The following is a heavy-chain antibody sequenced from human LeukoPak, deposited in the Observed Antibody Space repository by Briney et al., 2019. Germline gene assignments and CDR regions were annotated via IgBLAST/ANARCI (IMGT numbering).Heavy chain of an antibody. V-gene: IGHV3-9*03. CDR3: AKSVDTAIDYYFDY. D-gene: IGHD5-18*01. Sequence: GGSLRLSCAASGFTFDDYAMHWVRQAPGKGLEGASGISWNSGSIGYADSVKGRFTISRDNAKNSPYLQMNSLRAEDMALYYCAKSVDTAIDYYFDYRGQGTLVTVSS. J-gene: IGHJ4*02. CDR1: GFTFDDYA. CDR2: ISWNSGSI.